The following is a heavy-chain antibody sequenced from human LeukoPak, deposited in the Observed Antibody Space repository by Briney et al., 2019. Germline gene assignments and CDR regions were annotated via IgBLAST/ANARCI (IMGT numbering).Heavy chain of an antibody. Sequence: PGGSLRLSCAASGFTFDDYGMSWVRQAPGKGLEWVSDINWNGASTGYADSVKGRFTISRDSAKNSLYLQMNSLRAEDTALYYCARRPGWYFDFWGQGTLVTVSS. J-gene: IGHJ4*02. CDR3: ARRPGWYFDF. CDR1: GFTFDDYG. CDR2: INWNGAST. D-gene: IGHD6-19*01. V-gene: IGHV3-20*04.